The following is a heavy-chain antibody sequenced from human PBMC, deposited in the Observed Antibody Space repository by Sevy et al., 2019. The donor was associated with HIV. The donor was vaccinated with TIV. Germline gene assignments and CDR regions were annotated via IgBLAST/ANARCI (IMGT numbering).Heavy chain of an antibody. J-gene: IGHJ4*02. CDR1: GYTFTSHG. V-gene: IGHV1-18*01. Sequence: ASVKVSCKASGYTFTSHGISWVRQAPGQGLEWVGWISTYNDDTKYAQKVQGRVTMTPDTSTTTVFMELRSLRADDTAIYYCARDLPPLDYYGSGSYYTSDYWGQGTLVTVSS. CDR3: ARDLPPLDYYGSGSYYTSDY. CDR2: ISTYNDDT. D-gene: IGHD3-10*01.